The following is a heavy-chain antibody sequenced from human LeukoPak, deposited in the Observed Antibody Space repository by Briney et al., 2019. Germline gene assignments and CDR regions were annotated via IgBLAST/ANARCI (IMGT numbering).Heavy chain of an antibody. V-gene: IGHV3-7*03. CDR3: ARDSGWFRFDS. Sequence: QAGGSLRLSCAASGFTFSTYWMTWVRQAPGKGLEWVANIKEDGSDQYYVDSVKGRFTISRDNAKSSLYLQMNGLRAEDTAVYFCARDSGWFRFDSWGQGTLVTVSS. CDR2: IKEDGSDQ. J-gene: IGHJ4*02. CDR1: GFTFSTYW. D-gene: IGHD6-13*01.